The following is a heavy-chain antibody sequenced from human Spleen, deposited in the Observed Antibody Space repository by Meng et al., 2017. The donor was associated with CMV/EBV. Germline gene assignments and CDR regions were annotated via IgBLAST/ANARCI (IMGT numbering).Heavy chain of an antibody. J-gene: IGHJ4*02. V-gene: IGHV1-24*01. CDR2: FDPEDGET. CDR1: GGTFSRYA. Sequence: QVQLVQAGAEGKKPGSSLKVSCKASGGTFSRYAISGGRQAPGQGLEWMGGFDPEDGETIYAQKFQGRVTMTEDTSTDTAYMELCSLRSEDTAVYYCATVPDYYGSGSSLDYWGQGTLVTVSS. D-gene: IGHD3-10*01. CDR3: ATVPDYYGSGSSLDY.